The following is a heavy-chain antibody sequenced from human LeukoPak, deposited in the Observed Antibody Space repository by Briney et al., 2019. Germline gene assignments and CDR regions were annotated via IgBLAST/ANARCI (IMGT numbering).Heavy chain of an antibody. Sequence: GGSLRLSCAASGFTFDNYRMSWVRQAPGKGLEWVSTVNADGGNTYYADSVKGRFSISRDNSKSTLILQMNSLRVEDTALYYCTKRVKYGGTWDHFADWGQGTLVTVSS. CDR2: VNADGGNT. CDR1: GFTFDNYR. CDR3: TKRVKYGGTWDHFAD. V-gene: IGHV3-23*01. J-gene: IGHJ4*02. D-gene: IGHD1-26*01.